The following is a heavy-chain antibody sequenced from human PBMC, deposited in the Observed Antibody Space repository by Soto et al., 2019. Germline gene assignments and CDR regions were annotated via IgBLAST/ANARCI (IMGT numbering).Heavy chain of an antibody. CDR1: GFTFSSYA. CDR2: ISGSGGST. D-gene: IGHD5-12*01. V-gene: IGHV3-23*01. J-gene: IGHJ5*02. CDR3: AKLGYVDIVAIASLNWFDP. Sequence: EVQLLESGGGLVQPGGSLRLSCAASGFTFSSYAMSWVRQAPGKGLEWVSAISGSGGSTYYADSVKGRFTISRDNSKNTLYLQMNSLRAEDTAVYYCAKLGYVDIVAIASLNWFDPWGQGTLVTVSS.